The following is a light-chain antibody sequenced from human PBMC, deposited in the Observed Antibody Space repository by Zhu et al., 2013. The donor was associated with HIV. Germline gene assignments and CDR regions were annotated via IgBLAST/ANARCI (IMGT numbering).Light chain of an antibody. CDR3: QQYGSSPVT. CDR2: WAS. J-gene: IGKJ2*01. CDR1: QSLLYSSNKKNY. V-gene: IGKV4-1*01. Sequence: DIVMTQSPDSLAVSLGERATINCKSGQSLLYSSNKKNYLGWYQHKPGQPPRLLFSWASTRESGVPGRFSGSGSGTDFTLIISKLEPEDFALYYCQQYGSSPVTFGQGTKLEIK.